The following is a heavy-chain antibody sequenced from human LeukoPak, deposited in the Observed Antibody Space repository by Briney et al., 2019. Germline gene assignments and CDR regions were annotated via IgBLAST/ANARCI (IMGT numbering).Heavy chain of an antibody. CDR2: SSSSNSDT. CDR1: GFTFSSYS. Sequence: GGSLRLSCVVSGFTFSSYSMNWVRQAPGKGLEWVSSSSSSNSDTYYADSVKGRFTISRDNAKNSLYLQMNSLRAEDTAVYFCARDAGYSYYFYYMDVWGKGTTVTVSS. CDR3: ARDAGYSYYFYYMDV. J-gene: IGHJ6*03. V-gene: IGHV3-21*01.